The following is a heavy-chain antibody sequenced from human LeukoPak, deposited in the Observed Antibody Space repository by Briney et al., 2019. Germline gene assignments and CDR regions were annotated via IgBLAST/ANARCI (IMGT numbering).Heavy chain of an antibody. CDR2: MNPNSGNT. J-gene: IGHJ2*01. CDR1: GYTFTSYD. CDR3: ARGQDSSGWYRYWYFDL. Sequence: GASVKVSCKASGYTFTSYDINWVRQATGQGLEWMGWMNPNSGNTGYAQKFQGRVTMTRNTSISTAYMELSSLRSEDTAVYYCARGQDSSGWYRYWYFDLWGQGILVTVSS. D-gene: IGHD6-19*01. V-gene: IGHV1-8*01.